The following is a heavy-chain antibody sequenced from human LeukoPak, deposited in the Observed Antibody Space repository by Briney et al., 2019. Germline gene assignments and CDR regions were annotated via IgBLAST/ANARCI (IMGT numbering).Heavy chain of an antibody. CDR1: GFTFSSYG. V-gene: IGHV3-30*18. CDR3: AKVVVPAAILNWFDP. CDR2: ISYDGSNK. Sequence: GGSLRPSCAASGFTFSSYGMHWVRQAPGKGLEWVAVISYDGSNKYYADSVKGRFTISRDNSKNTLYLQMNSLRAEDTAVYYCAKVVVPAAILNWFDPWGQGTLVTVSS. J-gene: IGHJ5*02. D-gene: IGHD2-2*02.